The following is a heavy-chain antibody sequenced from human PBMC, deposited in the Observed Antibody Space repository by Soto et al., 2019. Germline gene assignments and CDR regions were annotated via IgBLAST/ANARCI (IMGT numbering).Heavy chain of an antibody. CDR1: GFTFSSYS. CDR2: ISSSSSYI. Sequence: GGSLRLSCAASGFTFSSYSMNWVRQAPGKGLEWVSSISSSSSYIYYADSVKGRFTISRDNAKNSLYLQMNSLRAEDTAVYYCARDLVVVVVAATPRAFDIWGQGTMVTVSS. V-gene: IGHV3-21*01. D-gene: IGHD2-15*01. CDR3: ARDLVVVVVAATPRAFDI. J-gene: IGHJ3*02.